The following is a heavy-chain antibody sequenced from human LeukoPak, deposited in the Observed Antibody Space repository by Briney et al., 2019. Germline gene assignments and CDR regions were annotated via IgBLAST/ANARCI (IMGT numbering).Heavy chain of an antibody. J-gene: IGHJ4*02. Sequence: PGGSLRLSCAASGFIFSDFAMHWVRQASGKGLEWVGRIRTKVDSYATTYAASVKGRFTVSRDDSKNTAYLEMNSLKSEDTAVYYCASPSSGFHFWGQGTLVPVSS. D-gene: IGHD3-22*01. CDR2: IRTKVDSYAT. CDR3: ASPSSGFHF. V-gene: IGHV3-73*01. CDR1: GFIFSDFA.